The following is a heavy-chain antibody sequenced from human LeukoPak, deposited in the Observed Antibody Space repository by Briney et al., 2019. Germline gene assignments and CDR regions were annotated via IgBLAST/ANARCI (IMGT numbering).Heavy chain of an antibody. J-gene: IGHJ4*02. CDR1: GFTFSSYA. CDR3: AKDLTFIVVVTAIHFDY. CDR2: ISGSGGST. D-gene: IGHD2-21*02. Sequence: GGSLRHSCAASGFTFSSYAMSWVRQAPGKGLEWVSAISGSGGSTYYADSVKGRFTISRDNSKNTLYLQMNSLRADDTAVYYCAKDLTFIVVVTAIHFDYWGQGTLVTVSS. V-gene: IGHV3-23*01.